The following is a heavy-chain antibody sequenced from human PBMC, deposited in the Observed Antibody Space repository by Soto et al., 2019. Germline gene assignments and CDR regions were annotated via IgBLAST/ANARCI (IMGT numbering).Heavy chain of an antibody. CDR2: ISSNGGST. J-gene: IGHJ3*02. CDR1: GFTFSSYA. CDR3: ARVSIVATITSAFDI. D-gene: IGHD5-12*01. Sequence: EVQLVESGGGLVQPGGSLRLSCAASGFTFSSYAMHWVRQAPGKGLEYVSAISSNGGSTYYANSVKGRFTISRDNSKNTLYLQMGSLRAEDMAVYYCARVSIVATITSAFDIWGQGTMVTVSS. V-gene: IGHV3-64*01.